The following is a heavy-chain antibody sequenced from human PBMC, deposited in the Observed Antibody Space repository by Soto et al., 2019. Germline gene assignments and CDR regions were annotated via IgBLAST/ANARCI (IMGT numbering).Heavy chain of an antibody. J-gene: IGHJ3*02. CDR1: GGSISSSSYY. CDR2: MYYSGST. V-gene: IGHV4-39*01. D-gene: IGHD1-1*01. Sequence: QLQLQESGPGLVKPSETLSLTCTVSGGSISSSSYYWGWIRQPPGKGLEWIGSMYYSGSTYYNPSLKSRVTTSVDTSKNQFSLKLSSVTAADTAVYYCARYNPATRDAFDIWGQGTMVTVSS. CDR3: ARYNPATRDAFDI.